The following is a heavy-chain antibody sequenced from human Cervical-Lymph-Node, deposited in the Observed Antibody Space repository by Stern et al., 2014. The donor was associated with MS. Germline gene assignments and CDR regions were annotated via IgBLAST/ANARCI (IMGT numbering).Heavy chain of an antibody. D-gene: IGHD3/OR15-3a*01. Sequence: QVQLQESGPGLVKPSQTLSLTCTVSGGSMNSRPYYWNWLRQPAGKALEWIGRIYISGSTNYNPSLESRVTISIDTSKKQLSLKLRSGTAADTAVYYCAREGETSDFFPFDYWGQGAQVIVSS. CDR2: IYISGST. CDR1: GGSMNSRPYY. J-gene: IGHJ4*02. V-gene: IGHV4-61*02. CDR3: AREGETSDFFPFDY.